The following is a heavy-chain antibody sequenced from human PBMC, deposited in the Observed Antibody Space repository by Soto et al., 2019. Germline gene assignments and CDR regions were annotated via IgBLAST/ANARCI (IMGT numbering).Heavy chain of an antibody. CDR1: GYTFTSYD. J-gene: IGHJ5*02. D-gene: IGHD3-16*02. CDR3: ARPKTVITFGGVIGGFDP. Sequence: QVQLVQSGAEVKKPGASVKVSCKASGYTFTSYDMHWVRQAPGQGLERMGIINPSGGSTSYAQKFQGRVTMTRDTSTSTVYMELSSLRSEDTAVYYCARPKTVITFGGVIGGFDPWGQGTLVTVSS. CDR2: INPSGGST. V-gene: IGHV1-46*01.